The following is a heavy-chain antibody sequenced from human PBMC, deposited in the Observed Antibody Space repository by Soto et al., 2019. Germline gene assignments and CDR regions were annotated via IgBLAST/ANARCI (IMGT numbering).Heavy chain of an antibody. D-gene: IGHD1-1*01. CDR3: ARDRASTGTYNWFDP. CDR2: IIPIFGTA. CDR1: GGTFSSYA. J-gene: IGHJ5*02. V-gene: IGHV1-69*13. Sequence: SVKVSCKASGGTFSSYAISWVRQAPGQGLEWMGGIIPIFGTANYAQKFQGRVTITADESTSTAYMELSSLRSEDTAVYYCARDRASTGTYNWFDPWGQGTLVTVSS.